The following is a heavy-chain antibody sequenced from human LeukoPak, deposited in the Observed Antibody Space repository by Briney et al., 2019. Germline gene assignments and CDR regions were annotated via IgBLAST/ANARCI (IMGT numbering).Heavy chain of an antibody. CDR3: AREPYTVEWPHLDY. D-gene: IGHD3-3*01. CDR1: GFTFSSYS. V-gene: IGHV3-21*01. CDR2: ISSSSSYI. J-gene: IGHJ4*02. Sequence: GGSLRLSCAASGFTFSSYSMSWVRQAPGKGLEWVSSISSSSSYIYYADSVKGRFTISRNNAKNSLYLQMNSLRAEDTAVYYCAREPYTVEWPHLDYWGQGTLVTVSS.